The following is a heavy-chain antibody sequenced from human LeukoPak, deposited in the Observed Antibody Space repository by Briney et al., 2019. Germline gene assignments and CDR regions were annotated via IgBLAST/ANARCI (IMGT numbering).Heavy chain of an antibody. Sequence: SETLSLTCIVSGGSISSYYWSWIRQPPGKGLEWIGYIYYSGSTNYNPSLKSRVTISVDTSKNQFSLKLSSVTAADTAVYYCARVSNYFDYWGQGTLVTVSS. CDR2: IYYSGST. D-gene: IGHD2-2*01. J-gene: IGHJ4*02. CDR3: ARVSNYFDY. CDR1: GGSISSYY. V-gene: IGHV4-59*01.